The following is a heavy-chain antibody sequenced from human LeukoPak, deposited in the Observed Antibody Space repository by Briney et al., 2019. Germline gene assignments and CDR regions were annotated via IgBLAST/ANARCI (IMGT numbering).Heavy chain of an antibody. CDR2: IIGSGGDT. J-gene: IGHJ4*02. V-gene: IGHV3-23*01. CDR3: AKAWAAAGTFAS. Sequence: GGSLRLSCAASGFAFSSYAMSWVRQAPGKGLEWVSTIIGSGGDTYYADSVKGRFTISRDTSKNTLYLQMKSLRAEDTAVYYCAKAWAAAGTFASWGQGTLVTVSS. D-gene: IGHD6-13*01. CDR1: GFAFSSYA.